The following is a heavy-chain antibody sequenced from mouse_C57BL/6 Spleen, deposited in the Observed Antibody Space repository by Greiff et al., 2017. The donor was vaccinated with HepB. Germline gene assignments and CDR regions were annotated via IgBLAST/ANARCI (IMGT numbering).Heavy chain of an antibody. CDR2: IDPETGGT. CDR3: TRWGANWGFDY. D-gene: IGHD4-1*01. J-gene: IGHJ2*01. CDR1: GYTFTDYE. Sequence: VQLQQSGAELVRPVASVTLSCKASGYTFTDYEMHWVKQTPVHGLEWIGAIDPETGGTAYNQKFKGKAILTADKSSSTAYMELRSLTSEDSAVYYCTRWGANWGFDYWGQGTTLTVSS. V-gene: IGHV1-15*01.